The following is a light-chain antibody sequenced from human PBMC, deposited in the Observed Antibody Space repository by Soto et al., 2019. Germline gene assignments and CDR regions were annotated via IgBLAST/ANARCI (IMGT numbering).Light chain of an antibody. CDR3: QQYRMSPNT. V-gene: IGKV3-20*01. CDR2: GAS. J-gene: IGKJ5*01. CDR1: QSVSNSV. Sequence: EILMTQSPATLSVSPGERVTLSCRASQSVSNSVAWYQQKGGQVPRLLIYGASTRATGIPDRFSGSGSGTDFSLTIRGLKPEDFAVYYCQQYRMSPNTFGQGTRLEI.